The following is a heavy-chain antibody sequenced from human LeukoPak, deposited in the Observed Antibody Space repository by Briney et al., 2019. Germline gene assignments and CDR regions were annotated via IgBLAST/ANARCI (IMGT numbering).Heavy chain of an antibody. CDR3: AISGYENYYYGMDV. J-gene: IGHJ6*02. V-gene: IGHV1-18*01. D-gene: IGHD5-12*01. CDR1: GYTVTNYG. CDR2: SSPYNDKT. Sequence: GASVKVSCKASGYTVTNYGISWVRQAPGQGLEWMGWSSPYNDKTNYAQRLQGRGTMTTDTSTSTAYMELRSLRSDDTAVYYCAISGYENYYYGMDVWGQGTTVTVSS.